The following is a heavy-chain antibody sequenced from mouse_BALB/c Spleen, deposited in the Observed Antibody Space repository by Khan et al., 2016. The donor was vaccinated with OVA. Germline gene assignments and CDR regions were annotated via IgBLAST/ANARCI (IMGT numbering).Heavy chain of an antibody. CDR3: AKLLWSHYYALDY. CDR2: IWGGGTT. Sequence: QVQLQASGPGLVAPSQSLSITCTVSGFSLTDYGVSWIRQPPGKGLEWLGLIWGGGTTYYNSVLNSRLSISKDNSKSQVFLKMNSLQTDDTAMYYCAKLLWSHYYALDYWGQGTSVTVSS. D-gene: IGHD1-1*02. J-gene: IGHJ4*01. V-gene: IGHV2-6-5*01. CDR1: GFSLTDYG.